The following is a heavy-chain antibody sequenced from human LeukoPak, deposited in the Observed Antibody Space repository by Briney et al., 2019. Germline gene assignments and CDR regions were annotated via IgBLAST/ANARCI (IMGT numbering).Heavy chain of an antibody. J-gene: IGHJ6*02. CDR1: GFTFSSYG. CDR3: ARDQENYYGSGSYYSYYYYGMDV. CDR2: IWYDGSNK. V-gene: IGHV3-33*01. Sequence: GRSLRLSCAASGFTFSSYGMHWVRQAPGKGLELVAVIWYDGSNKYYADSVKGRFTISRDNSKNTLYLQMNSLRAEDTAVYYCARDQENYYGSGSYYSYYYYGMDVWGQGTTVTVSS. D-gene: IGHD3-10*01.